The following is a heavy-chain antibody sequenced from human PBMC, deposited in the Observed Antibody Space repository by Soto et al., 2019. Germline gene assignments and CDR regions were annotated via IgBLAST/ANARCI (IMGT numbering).Heavy chain of an antibody. D-gene: IGHD3-10*01. V-gene: IGHV3-23*01. CDR1: GVTFSNYA. CDR3: AKQRADYGSGADTFYFDS. CDR2: LSGSGGTT. J-gene: IGHJ4*02. Sequence: SLGLSCTVSGVTFSNYAMNWVRQAPGKGLEWVSSLSGSGGTTYYADSVKGRFIISRDNSKNTLYLLMNSLRAEDTALYYCAKQRADYGSGADTFYFDSWGQGALVTVSS.